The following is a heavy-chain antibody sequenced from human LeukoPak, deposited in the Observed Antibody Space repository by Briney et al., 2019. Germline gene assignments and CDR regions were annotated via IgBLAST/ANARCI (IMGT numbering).Heavy chain of an antibody. D-gene: IGHD6-13*01. CDR1: GGTFSSYA. Sequence: SVKVSCKASGGTFSSYAFSWVRQAPGQGLEWMGRIIPALELSHYAQKFQGRVTTTANISTSTAYMELSSLRSEDTAVYYCATSGYRSSWYSTRREDWFDPWGQGTLVTVSS. J-gene: IGHJ5*02. CDR3: ATSGYRSSWYSTRREDWFDP. V-gene: IGHV1-69*04. CDR2: IIPALELS.